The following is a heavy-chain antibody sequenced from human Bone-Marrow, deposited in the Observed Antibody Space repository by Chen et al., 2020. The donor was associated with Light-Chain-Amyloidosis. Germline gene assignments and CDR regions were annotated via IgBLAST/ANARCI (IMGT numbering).Heavy chain of an antibody. CDR1: GFTFSSYT. D-gene: IGHD1-26*01. CDR2: ISRSSSHI. V-gene: IGHV3-21*01. Sequence: EVQLLESGGGLVKPGGSLRLSCVASGFTFSSYTMNWVRQTPGRGLEWVSSISRSSSHIYYADSMRGRFTISKDNAKNSLYLQMNNLRAEDTAVYYCARGGSYYYFDYWGQGILVTVSS. J-gene: IGHJ4*02. CDR3: ARGGSYYYFDY.